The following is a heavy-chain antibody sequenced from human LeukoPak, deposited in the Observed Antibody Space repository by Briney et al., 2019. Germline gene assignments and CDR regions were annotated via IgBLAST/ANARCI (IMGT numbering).Heavy chain of an antibody. CDR3: ARVLWFGELLYYNAFDI. J-gene: IGHJ3*02. Sequence: SETLSLTCTDSGYSISSGYYWGWIRQPPGKGLEWIGSIYHSGSTYYNPSLKSRVTISVDTSKNQFSVKLSSVTAADTAVYYCARVLWFGELLYYNAFDIWGQGTMVTVSS. V-gene: IGHV4-38-2*02. CDR2: IYHSGST. D-gene: IGHD3-10*01. CDR1: GYSISSGYY.